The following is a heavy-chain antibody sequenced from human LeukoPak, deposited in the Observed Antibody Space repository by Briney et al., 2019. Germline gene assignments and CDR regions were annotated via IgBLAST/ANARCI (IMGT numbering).Heavy chain of an antibody. CDR3: AKDVSDYRYYYYYGMDV. V-gene: IGHV3-7*03. Sequence: PGGSLRLSCAASGFTFSSYWMSWVRQAPGKGLEWVANIKQDGSEKYYVDSVKGRFTIPRDNAKNSLYLQMNSLRAEDTALYYCAKDVSDYRYYYYYGMDVWGQGTTVTVSS. CDR2: IKQDGSEK. CDR1: GFTFSSYW. J-gene: IGHJ6*02. D-gene: IGHD4-11*01.